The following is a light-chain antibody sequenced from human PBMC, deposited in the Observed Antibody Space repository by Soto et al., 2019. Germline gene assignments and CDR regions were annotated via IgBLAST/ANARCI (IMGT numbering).Light chain of an antibody. J-gene: IGLJ1*01. CDR3: CSFAGSYNSFV. Sequence: QSVLSHPRSVCWSPGQSVTISCTGTSNYVSWYHQHPGKAPKLIISDVNKRPSGVPDRFSGSKSGRTASLTISGLLAEDEADYYCCSFAGSYNSFVFATGTKVTVL. CDR2: DVN. CDR1: SNY. V-gene: IGLV2-11*01.